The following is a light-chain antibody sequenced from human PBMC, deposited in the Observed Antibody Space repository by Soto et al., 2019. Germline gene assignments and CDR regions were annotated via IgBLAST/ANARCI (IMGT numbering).Light chain of an antibody. CDR3: LQHNTYPWT. Sequence: DIQMTPSPSSLSASVVYRVTITCHASQNINNYLNLYQQKPGRAPKLLIYDASNLEAGVPSRFRGSGSGTEFALTISSLQPEDFATYYCLQHNTYPWTFGQGTKVDIK. J-gene: IGKJ1*01. CDR1: QNINNY. CDR2: DAS. V-gene: IGKV1-33*01.